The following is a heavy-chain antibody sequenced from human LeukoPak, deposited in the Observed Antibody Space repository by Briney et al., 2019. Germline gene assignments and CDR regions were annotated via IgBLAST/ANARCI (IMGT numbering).Heavy chain of an antibody. CDR3: ARAGGFFSPFGY. D-gene: IGHD3-3*01. V-gene: IGHV4-31*11. Sequence: SETLSLTCAVYGGSFSGYYWSWIRQHPGKGLEWIGYIYYSGSTYYNPSLKSRVTISVDTSKNQFSLKLSSVTAADTAVYYCARAGGFFSPFGYWGQGTLVTVSS. CDR1: GGSFSGYY. J-gene: IGHJ4*02. CDR2: IYYSGST.